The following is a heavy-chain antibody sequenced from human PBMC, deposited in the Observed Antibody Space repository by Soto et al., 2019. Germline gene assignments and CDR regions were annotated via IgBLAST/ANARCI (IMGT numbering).Heavy chain of an antibody. CDR2: ISSSGSTI. Sequence: PGGSLRLSCAASGFTFSDYYMSWIRQAPGKGLEWVSYISSSGSTIYYADSVKGRFTISRDNAKNSLYLQMNSLRAEDTAVYYCARESTNYYDSSGYVRSWDSYGMHVWGQGTTVTVS. D-gene: IGHD3-22*01. J-gene: IGHJ6*02. CDR3: ARESTNYYDSSGYVRSWDSYGMHV. CDR1: GFTFSDYY. V-gene: IGHV3-11*01.